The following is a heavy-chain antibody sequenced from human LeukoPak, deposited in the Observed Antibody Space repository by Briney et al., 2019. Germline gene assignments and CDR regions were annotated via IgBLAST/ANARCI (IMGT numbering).Heavy chain of an antibody. D-gene: IGHD2-2*02. CDR2: ISSSSSTI. J-gene: IGHJ5*02. CDR3: ASFIVVVPAAIQSGQVWDNWFDP. Sequence: GGSLRLSCAASGFTFSSYSMNWVRQAPGKGLEWVSYISSSSSTIYYADSVKGRFTISRDNAKNSLYLQMNSLRAEDTAVYYCASFIVVVPAAIQSGQVWDNWFDPWGQGTLVTVSS. CDR1: GFTFSSYS. V-gene: IGHV3-48*01.